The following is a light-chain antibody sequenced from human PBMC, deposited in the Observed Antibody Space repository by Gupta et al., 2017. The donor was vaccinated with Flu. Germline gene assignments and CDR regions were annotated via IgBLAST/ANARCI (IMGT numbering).Light chain of an antibody. Sequence: GGNNIGTKSVHWYQQKPGQAPVLVVYDDSDRPSGIPERFSGSNSGNTATLTISRVEAGDEADYYCQVGDSTTNHVFGTGTKVTVL. CDR3: QVGDSTTNHV. V-gene: IGLV3-21*02. CDR2: DDS. CDR1: NIGTKS. J-gene: IGLJ1*01.